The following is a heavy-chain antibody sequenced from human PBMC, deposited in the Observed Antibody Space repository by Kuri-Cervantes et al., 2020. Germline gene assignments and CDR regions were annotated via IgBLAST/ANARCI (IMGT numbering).Heavy chain of an antibody. CDR3: ARATYYYDSSGYYPFDY. J-gene: IGHJ4*02. CDR2: IYHRGST. Sequence: SETLSLTCAVSGNSISSGYYWGWVRQPPGKGLEWIGSIYHRGSTYYNPSLKSRITISVDTSKNHFSLKLSSVTAADTAVYYCARATYYYDSSGYYPFDYWGQGTLVTVSS. D-gene: IGHD3-22*01. CDR1: GNSISSGYY. V-gene: IGHV4-38-2*01.